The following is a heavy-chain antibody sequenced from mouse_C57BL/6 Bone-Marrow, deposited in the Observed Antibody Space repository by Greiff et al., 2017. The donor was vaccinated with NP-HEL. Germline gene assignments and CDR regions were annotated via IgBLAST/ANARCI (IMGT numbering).Heavy chain of an antibody. J-gene: IGHJ2*01. V-gene: IGHV1-81*01. CDR1: GYTFTSYG. CDR2: IYPSSGNT. D-gene: IGHD3-2*02. CDR3: ARGAQATHFGG. Sequence: VQLQESGAELVRPGASVKLSCKASGYTFTSYGISWVKQRPGQGLEWIGEIYPSSGNTYYNEKFKGKATLTADKSSSTAYMELRSLTSEDSAVYFCARGAQATHFGGWGKGATLTVST.